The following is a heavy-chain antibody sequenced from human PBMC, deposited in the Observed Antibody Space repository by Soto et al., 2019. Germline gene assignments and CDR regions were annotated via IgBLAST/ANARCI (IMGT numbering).Heavy chain of an antibody. CDR1: GASIGSYY. J-gene: IGHJ4*02. CDR2: IYYSGST. Sequence: QVQLQESGPGLVKPSETLSLTCTVSGASIGSYYWSWIRQPPGKGLEWIGYIYYSGSTNYNPSLKSRVTISLDTSKNQFSLKLSSVTAADTAVYYCARARGGYYDYWGQGTLVTVSS. V-gene: IGHV4-59*01. CDR3: ARARGGYYDY. D-gene: IGHD3-22*01.